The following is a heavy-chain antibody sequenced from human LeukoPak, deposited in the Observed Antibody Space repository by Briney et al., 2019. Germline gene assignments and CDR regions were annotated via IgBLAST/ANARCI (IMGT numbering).Heavy chain of an antibody. CDR3: AREGRRAVLNIVVVPAALARQNNWFDP. CDR2: INPSGGST. Sequence: GASVKVSCKASGYTFTNFGISWVRQAPGQGLEWMGIINPSGGSTSYAQKFQGRVTMTRDTSTSTVYMELSSLRSEDTAAYYCAREGRRAVLNIVVVPAALARQNNWFDPWGQGTLVTVSS. CDR1: GYTFTNFG. D-gene: IGHD2-2*01. J-gene: IGHJ5*02. V-gene: IGHV1-46*01.